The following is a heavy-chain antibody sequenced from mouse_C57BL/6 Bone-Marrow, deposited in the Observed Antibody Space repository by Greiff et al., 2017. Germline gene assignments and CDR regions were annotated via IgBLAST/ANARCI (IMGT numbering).Heavy chain of an antibody. CDR3: ANLTGYYCDY. J-gene: IGHJ2*01. D-gene: IGHD4-1*01. CDR1: GYTFTSYG. CDR2: IYPRSGNT. V-gene: IGHV1-81*01. Sequence: QVQLQQSGAELARPGASVKLSCKASGYTFTSYGISWVKQRTGQGLEWIGEIYPRSGNTYYNEKFKGKATLTADKSSSTAYMELRSLTSNDSAVEFDANLTGYYCDYWGQGTTLTVSA.